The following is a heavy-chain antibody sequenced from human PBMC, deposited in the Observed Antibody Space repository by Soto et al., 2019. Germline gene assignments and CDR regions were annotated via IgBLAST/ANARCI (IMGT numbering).Heavy chain of an antibody. J-gene: IGHJ4*02. CDR1: GFNFRDSA. CDR3: TSRRDWTAVDPLDY. V-gene: IGHV3-73*02. D-gene: IGHD5-18*01. Sequence: EVQLVESGGGLVQPGGSLKLSCAASGFNFRDSAMHWVRQASGKGLEWVGRIRNKTNNYATAFNAPVKGRFTISRDDSNNMVYLQMNSLKLDDTAVYYCTSRRDWTAVDPLDYWGQGTLVTVSS. CDR2: IRNKTNNYAT.